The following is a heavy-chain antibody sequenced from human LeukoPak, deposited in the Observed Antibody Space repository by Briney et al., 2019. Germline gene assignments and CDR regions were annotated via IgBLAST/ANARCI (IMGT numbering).Heavy chain of an antibody. CDR1: GFTFSGYW. CDR2: IKQDGSEK. Sequence: GGSLRLSCAASGFTFSGYWMSWVRQAPGKGLEWVANIKQDGSEKYYVDSVKGRFTISRDNAKNSLYLQMNSLRAEDTAVYYCARDIRGYYYYYMDVWGKGTTVTVSS. J-gene: IGHJ6*03. CDR3: ARDIRGYYYYYMDV. V-gene: IGHV3-7*01.